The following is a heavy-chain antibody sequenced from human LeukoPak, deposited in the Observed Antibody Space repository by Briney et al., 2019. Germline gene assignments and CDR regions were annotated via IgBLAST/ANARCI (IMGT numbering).Heavy chain of an antibody. CDR3: ARVESYPLRNAFDI. J-gene: IGHJ3*02. V-gene: IGHV4-59*01. CDR1: GVSISSYY. Sequence: PSETLSLTCTVSGVSISSYYWSWIRQPPGKGLEWIGYIYYSGSTNYNPSLKSRVTISVDTSKNQFSLKLSSVTAADTAVYYCARVESYPLRNAFDIWGQGTMVTVSS. CDR2: IYYSGST. D-gene: IGHD1-14*01.